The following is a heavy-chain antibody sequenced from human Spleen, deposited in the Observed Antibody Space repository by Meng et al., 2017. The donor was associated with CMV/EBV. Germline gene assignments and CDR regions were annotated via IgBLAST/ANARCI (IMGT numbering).Heavy chain of an antibody. CDR2: IQYDGSNK. Sequence: QVPLVGFGGGVVQPGGSLRLSCASSGFTFSSYGMHWVRQAPGKGLEWVAFIQYDGSNKYYADSVKGRFTISRDNSKNTLYLQMNSLRAEDTAVYYCAKGHSGSQSADYWGQGTLVTVSS. J-gene: IGHJ4*02. V-gene: IGHV3-30*02. CDR1: GFTFSSYG. CDR3: AKGHSGSQSADY. D-gene: IGHD1-26*01.